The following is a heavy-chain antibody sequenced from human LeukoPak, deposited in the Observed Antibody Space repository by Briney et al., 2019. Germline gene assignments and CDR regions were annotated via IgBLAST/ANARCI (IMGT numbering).Heavy chain of an antibody. CDR3: ARLSSGGRLSRNNWFDP. CDR1: GSSFTSYW. D-gene: IGHD2-15*01. Sequence: GASLLISCKGSGSSFTSYWISWGRQLPGKGLEWMGRIDPSDSYTNYSPSFQGHVTISADKSISTAYLQWSSLKASDTAMYYCARLSSGGRLSRNNWFDPWGQGTLVTVSS. CDR2: IDPSDSYT. V-gene: IGHV5-10-1*01. J-gene: IGHJ5*02.